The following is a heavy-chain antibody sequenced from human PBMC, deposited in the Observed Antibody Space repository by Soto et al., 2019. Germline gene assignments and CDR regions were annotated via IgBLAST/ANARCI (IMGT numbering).Heavy chain of an antibody. CDR2: ISYIGST. Sequence: QVQLQESGPGLVKPSQTLSLTCTVSGVSISSVAYYWSYIRQHPGKGLEWIGYISYIGSTYYNPSLRSRVTISVDTSKNQFSLKLSSVTAADTAVYYCARDSHKLGIPDHFDYWGQGILVTVSS. V-gene: IGHV4-31*03. CDR1: GVSISSVAYY. J-gene: IGHJ4*02. D-gene: IGHD7-27*01. CDR3: ARDSHKLGIPDHFDY.